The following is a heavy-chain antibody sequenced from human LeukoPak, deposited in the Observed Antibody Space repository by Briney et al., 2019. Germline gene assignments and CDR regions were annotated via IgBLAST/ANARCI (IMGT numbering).Heavy chain of an antibody. V-gene: IGHV4-59*01. CDR1: GGSISSYY. Sequence: SETLSLTCIVSGGSISSYYWSWIRQPPGKGPEWIGCIYYSGSTNYNPSLKSRVTISVDTSKNQFSLKLSSVTAADTAVYYCARGYCSGGSCYSYYYGMDVWGKGTTVTVSS. J-gene: IGHJ6*04. D-gene: IGHD2-15*01. CDR2: IYYSGST. CDR3: ARGYCSGGSCYSYYYGMDV.